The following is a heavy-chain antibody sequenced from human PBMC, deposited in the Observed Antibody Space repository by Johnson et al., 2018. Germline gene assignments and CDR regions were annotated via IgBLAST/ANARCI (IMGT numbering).Heavy chain of an antibody. V-gene: IGHV3-11*01. Sequence: QVQLVQSGGGLVKPGGSLRLSCAASGFTFSDYYMSWIRQAPGKGLEWVSYISSSGSPIYYADSVKGRFTISRDNAKTSLYLQMNSLRAEDTAVYYCAGDWEWLVGVGDYYGMDVWGQGTTVTVSS. J-gene: IGHJ6*02. CDR3: AGDWEWLVGVGDYYGMDV. CDR1: GFTFSDYY. D-gene: IGHD3-3*01. CDR2: ISSSGSPI.